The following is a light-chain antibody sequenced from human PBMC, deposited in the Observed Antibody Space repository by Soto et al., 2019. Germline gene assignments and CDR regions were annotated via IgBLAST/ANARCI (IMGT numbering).Light chain of an antibody. CDR2: EVT. Sequence: QSALTQPASVSGSPGQSITISCSGSSSDVGNYNYVSWYQQHAGKVPKLMIFEVTNRPSGISNRFSGSKSGSTASLTISGLQPEDEADYYCNSYTSSSTLVFGSGTKLTVL. V-gene: IGLV2-14*01. J-gene: IGLJ1*01. CDR3: NSYTSSSTLV. CDR1: SSDVGNYNY.